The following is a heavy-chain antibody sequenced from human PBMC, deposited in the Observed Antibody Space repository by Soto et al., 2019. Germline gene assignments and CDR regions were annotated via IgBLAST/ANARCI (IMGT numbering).Heavy chain of an antibody. J-gene: IGHJ4*02. CDR2: IYPGDSDT. V-gene: IGHV5-51*01. CDR3: ARQGMGYDILTGYYNMVDSSNFDY. D-gene: IGHD3-9*01. CDR1: GYSFTSYW. Sequence: GESLKISCKGSGYSFTSYWIGWVRQMPGKGLEWMGIIYPGDSDTRYSPSFQGQVTISADKPISTAYLQWSSLKASDTAMYYCARQGMGYDILTGYYNMVDSSNFDYWGQGTLVTVSS.